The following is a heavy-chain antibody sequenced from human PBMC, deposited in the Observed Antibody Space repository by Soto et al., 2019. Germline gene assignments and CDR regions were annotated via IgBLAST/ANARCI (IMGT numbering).Heavy chain of an antibody. Sequence: ASVKVSCKASGYTFTSYGISWVRQAPGQGLEWMGWISAYNGNTNYAQKLQGRVTMTTDTSTSTAYMELSSLRSEDTAVYYCARGGYYYGSGRPSYYYYGMDVRGQGTTVTVSS. CDR3: ARGGYYYGSGRPSYYYYGMDV. J-gene: IGHJ6*02. V-gene: IGHV1-18*01. CDR2: ISAYNGNT. D-gene: IGHD3-10*01. CDR1: GYTFTSYG.